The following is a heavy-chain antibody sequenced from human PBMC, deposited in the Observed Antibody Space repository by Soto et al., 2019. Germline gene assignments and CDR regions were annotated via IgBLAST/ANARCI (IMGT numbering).Heavy chain of an antibody. Sequence: VTLSLTCSDSGVYISGSSYNWGWIRQPPGKGLEWIGSIYYSGQTYYNPSLKSRVTISVDRSKNQFYLNLTSVTATDTAFYYCARQVSSWGQGTLVTVSS. J-gene: IGHJ4*02. D-gene: IGHD2-8*01. CDR2: IYYSGQT. V-gene: IGHV4-39*01. CDR3: ARQVSS. CDR1: GVYISGSSYN.